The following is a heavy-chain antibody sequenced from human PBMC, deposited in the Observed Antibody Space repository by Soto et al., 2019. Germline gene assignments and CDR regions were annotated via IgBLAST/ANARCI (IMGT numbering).Heavy chain of an antibody. CDR3: ARGRSSSWAYYSYGMDV. V-gene: IGHV4-30-4*01. D-gene: IGHD6-13*01. Sequence: QVQLQESGPGLVKPSQTLSLTCTVSGGSISSGDYYWSWIRQPPGKGLEWIGDSYYSGSTYYNPSLKSRVNISVDTSKNQFSLKLSSVTAADTAVYYCARGRSSSWAYYSYGMDVWGQGTTVTVSS. CDR2: SYYSGST. J-gene: IGHJ6*02. CDR1: GGSISSGDYY.